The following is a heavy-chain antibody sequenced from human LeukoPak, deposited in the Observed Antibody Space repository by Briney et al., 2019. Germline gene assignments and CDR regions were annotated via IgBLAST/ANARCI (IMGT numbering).Heavy chain of an antibody. V-gene: IGHV3-30*02. CDR3: AKDLSIVVVPAATGFDY. Sequence: HPGGSLRLSCAASGFSFRSYWMHWVRQAPGKGLEWVAFIRYDGSNKYYADSVKGRFTISRDNSKNTLYLQMNSLRAEDTAVYYCAKDLSIVVVPAATGFDYWGQGTLVTVSS. CDR1: GFSFRSYW. CDR2: IRYDGSNK. D-gene: IGHD2-2*01. J-gene: IGHJ4*02.